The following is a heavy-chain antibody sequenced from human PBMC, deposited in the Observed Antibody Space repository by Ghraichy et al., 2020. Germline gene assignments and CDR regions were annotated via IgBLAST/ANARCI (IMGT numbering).Heavy chain of an antibody. Sequence: ASVKVSCKASGYTFISHTFHWVRQAPGQRPEWMGWINAGTGNTKYTQSLQDRVTISRDTSANTTYMELISLRSEDTAIYYCGSSVAGTADNWFDPWGQGTLVTVSS. D-gene: IGHD6-19*01. CDR1: GYTFISHT. V-gene: IGHV1-3*01. CDR2: INAGTGNT. J-gene: IGHJ5*02. CDR3: GSSVAGTADNWFDP.